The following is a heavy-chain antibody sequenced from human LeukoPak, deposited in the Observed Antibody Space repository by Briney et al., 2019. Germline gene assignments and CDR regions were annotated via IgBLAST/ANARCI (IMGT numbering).Heavy chain of an antibody. CDR3: AKQGRDHCSGGSCYLFDY. CDR2: ISFDGCDK. J-gene: IGHJ4*02. D-gene: IGHD2-15*01. CDR1: GFTFISFG. Sequence: PGGSLRLSCAASGFTFISFGMHWVRQAPGKGLQWVALISFDGCDKYYADSVKGRFTISRDNSKDTLFLQMNSLRPEDTAVYYCAKQGRDHCSGGSCYLFDYWGQGTLVTVSS. V-gene: IGHV3-30*18.